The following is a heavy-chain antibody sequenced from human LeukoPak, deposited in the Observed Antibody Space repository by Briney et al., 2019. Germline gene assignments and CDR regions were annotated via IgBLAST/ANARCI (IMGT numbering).Heavy chain of an antibody. V-gene: IGHV3-33*01. CDR1: GFTLSSYG. J-gene: IGHJ4*02. Sequence: GGSLRLSCAASGFTLSSYGMHWVREAPGRGLEWVAVLWYDGSNKFYADSVKGRFTISRDNSKNTLYLNMNSLRDEDTAVYDCAGGGTYCSGGSCYSLDYWGKGTLVTVSS. D-gene: IGHD2-15*01. CDR3: AGGGTYCSGGSCYSLDY. CDR2: LWYDGSNK.